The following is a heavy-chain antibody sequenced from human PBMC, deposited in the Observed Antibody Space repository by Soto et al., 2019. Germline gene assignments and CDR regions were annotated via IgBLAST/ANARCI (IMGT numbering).Heavy chain of an antibody. Sequence: QVQLVESGGGLVKPGGSLRLSCAASGFTFSDYYMSWIRQAPGKGLEWVSYISSSGSTIYYADSVKGRFTISRDNAKNALYVQMSSLRAEDAAVYYCASRIQLWVDLYFDLWGRGTLVTVSS. CDR3: ASRIQLWVDLYFDL. V-gene: IGHV3-11*01. CDR1: GFTFSDYY. J-gene: IGHJ2*01. D-gene: IGHD5-18*01. CDR2: ISSSGSTI.